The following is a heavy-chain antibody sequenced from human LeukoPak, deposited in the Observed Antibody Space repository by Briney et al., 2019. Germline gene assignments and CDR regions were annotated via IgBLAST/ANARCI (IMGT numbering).Heavy chain of an antibody. CDR2: IYHSGSI. Sequence: SETLSLTCAVSGYSISSGYYWGWIRQPPGKGLEWIGSIYHSGSIYYNPSLKSRLTISVDTSKNQFSLKLSSVTAADTAVYYCARGRGNWFDPWGQGTLVTVSS. V-gene: IGHV4-38-2*01. J-gene: IGHJ5*02. CDR1: GYSISSGYY. CDR3: ARGRGNWFDP.